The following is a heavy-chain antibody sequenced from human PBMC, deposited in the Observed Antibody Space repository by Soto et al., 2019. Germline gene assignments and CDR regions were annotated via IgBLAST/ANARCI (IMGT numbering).Heavy chain of an antibody. CDR1: GVIVRNYG. CDR3: ARELTYCSGGSCDRPPIGH. Sequence: PGGSLRLSCAASGVIVRNYGVHWVRQAPGKGLEWVALIWSDGYNKYYADSVKGRFTISRDNSKNTFYLEMKTLRPDDTAVYFCARELTYCSGGSCDRPPIGHWGQGTLVTVSS. D-gene: IGHD2-15*01. J-gene: IGHJ4*02. V-gene: IGHV3-33*01. CDR2: IWSDGYNK.